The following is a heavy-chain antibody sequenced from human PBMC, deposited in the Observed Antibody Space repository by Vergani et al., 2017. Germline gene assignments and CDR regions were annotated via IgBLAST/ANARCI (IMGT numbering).Heavy chain of an antibody. J-gene: IGHJ6*01. CDR2: ISSSSSYI. V-gene: IGHV3-21*01. Sequence: EVQLVESGGGLVKPGGSLRLSCAASGFTFSSYTMNWVRQAPGKGLEWVSSISSSSSYIYYADSVKGRFTISRDNAKNSLYLQMNSLRAEDTAVYYCARTLAVAGLPYYYYGMDGWRQGRTVTVSS. D-gene: IGHD6-19*01. CDR3: ARTLAVAGLPYYYYGMDG. CDR1: GFTFSSYT.